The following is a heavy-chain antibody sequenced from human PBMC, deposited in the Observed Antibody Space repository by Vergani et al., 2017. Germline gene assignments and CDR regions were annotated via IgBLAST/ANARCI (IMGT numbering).Heavy chain of an antibody. CDR3: AKAGSVTAGSLQYNFYMDV. V-gene: IGHV3-30*18. CDR1: GFSFISHA. Sequence: QVQLAESGGGRVQPGRSLRLSCAASGFSFISHAIHWVRQPPGKGLEWVAVISNDGSKKYYADSVEGRFTIARDNSKNTLDLQMNSLRTQDTAVYYCAKAGSVTAGSLQYNFYMDVWGKGTTVTVS. CDR2: ISNDGSKK. D-gene: IGHD3-10*01. J-gene: IGHJ6*03.